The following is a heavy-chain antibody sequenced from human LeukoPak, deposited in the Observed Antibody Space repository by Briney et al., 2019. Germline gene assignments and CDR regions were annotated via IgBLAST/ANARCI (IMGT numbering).Heavy chain of an antibody. V-gene: IGHV3-66*01. Sequence: PGGSLRLSCAASGFTVSSNYMSWVRQAPGKGLEWVSLIYSGGTTDYADSVKGRFTISRDNSQNTLYLQMNSLRAEDTAVYYCAREGWVTTARAFDIWGQGTVVTVSS. CDR1: GFTVSSNY. J-gene: IGHJ3*02. CDR2: IYSGGTT. D-gene: IGHD4-11*01. CDR3: AREGWVTTARAFDI.